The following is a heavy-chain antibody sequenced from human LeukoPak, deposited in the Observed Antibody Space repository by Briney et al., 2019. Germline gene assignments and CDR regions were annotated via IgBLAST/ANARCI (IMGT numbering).Heavy chain of an antibody. J-gene: IGHJ6*03. D-gene: IGHD1-26*01. Sequence: KPSETLSLTCTVSGYSISSGYYWGWIRQPPGKGLEWIGSIYHSGSTYYNPSLKSRVTISVDTSKNQFSLKLSSVTAADTAVYYCARRPRSGSHRAYMDVWGKGTTVTISS. CDR3: ARRPRSGSHRAYMDV. V-gene: IGHV4-38-2*02. CDR1: GYSISSGYY. CDR2: IYHSGST.